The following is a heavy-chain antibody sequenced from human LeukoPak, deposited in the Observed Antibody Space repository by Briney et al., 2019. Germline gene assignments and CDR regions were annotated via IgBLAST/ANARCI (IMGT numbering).Heavy chain of an antibody. Sequence: GGSLRLSCAASGFTFSSYGMHWVRQAPGKGLEWVSSISSSSSYIYYADSVKGRFTISRDNAKNSLYLQMNSLRAEDTAVYYCARVSRSGYDLWGQGTLVTVSS. CDR2: ISSSSSYI. D-gene: IGHD5-12*01. V-gene: IGHV3-21*01. CDR3: ARVSRSGYDL. CDR1: GFTFSSYG. J-gene: IGHJ5*02.